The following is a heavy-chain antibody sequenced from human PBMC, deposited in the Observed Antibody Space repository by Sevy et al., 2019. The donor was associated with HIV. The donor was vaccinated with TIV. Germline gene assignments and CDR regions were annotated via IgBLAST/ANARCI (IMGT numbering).Heavy chain of an antibody. J-gene: IGHJ4*02. CDR2: ISGSGGSGDKT. Sequence: GGCLRLSCAASGFTFSNYAMNWVRQAPGKGLEWVSGISGSGGSGDKTNYADSVKGRFTISRDDSKNSLYLQLNSLRAEDTDIYYCARKYDSSGYFDYWGQGTLVTVSS. V-gene: IGHV3-23*01. D-gene: IGHD3-22*01. CDR3: ARKYDSSGYFDY. CDR1: GFTFSNYA.